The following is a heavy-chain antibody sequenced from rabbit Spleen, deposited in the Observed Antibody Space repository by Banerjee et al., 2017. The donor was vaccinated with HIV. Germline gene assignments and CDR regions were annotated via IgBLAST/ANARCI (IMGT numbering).Heavy chain of an antibody. D-gene: IGHD8-1*01. J-gene: IGHJ3*01. V-gene: IGHV1S69*01. Sequence: QSVEESGGRLVTPGTPLTLTCTVSGFSLSSYAMSWVRQAPGKGLEWIGIITTGGSTVYASWAKGRFTISKTSTTVFLQMTGLTAADTATYFCARDGAGGSYFALWGQGTLVTVS. CDR3: ARDGAGGSYFAL. CDR1: GFSLSSYA. CDR2: ITTGGST.